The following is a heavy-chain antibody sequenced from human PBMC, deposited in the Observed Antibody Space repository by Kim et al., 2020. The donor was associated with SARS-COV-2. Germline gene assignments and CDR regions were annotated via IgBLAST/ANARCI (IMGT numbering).Heavy chain of an antibody. D-gene: IGHD6-13*01. J-gene: IGHJ5*02. CDR3: ARLLGSSHYLGP. Sequence: SETLSLTCTVSGGSISSYYLSWIRQPPGKGLEWIGYIYYSGSTNYNPSLKSRVTISVDTSKNQFSLQLSSVTAADTAVYYCARLLGSSHYLGPWGQVTRV. V-gene: IGHV4-59*01. CDR1: GGSISSYY. CDR2: IYYSGST.